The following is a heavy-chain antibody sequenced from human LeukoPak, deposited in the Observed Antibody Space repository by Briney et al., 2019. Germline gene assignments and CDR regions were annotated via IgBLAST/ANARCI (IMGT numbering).Heavy chain of an antibody. CDR3: ARDSAGNDY. D-gene: IGHD6-13*01. J-gene: IGHJ4*02. CDR2: IKQDGSEK. Sequence: GGSLSLSCEASGFTFSTYWMSWVRQAPGKGLEWVANIKQDGSEKYYVDSVKGRFTISRDNAKNSLYLQMNSLRAEDTAMYYCARDSAGNDYWGQGTLVTVSS. V-gene: IGHV3-7*01. CDR1: GFTFSTYW.